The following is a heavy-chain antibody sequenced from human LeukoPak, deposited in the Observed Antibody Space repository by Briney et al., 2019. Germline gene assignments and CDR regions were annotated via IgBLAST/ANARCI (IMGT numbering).Heavy chain of an antibody. D-gene: IGHD6-13*01. CDR1: EFTFSIYW. V-gene: IGHV3-7*01. CDR2: INQDGSEK. Sequence: GGSLRLSCAASEFTFSIYWMSWVRQAPGKGLEWVANINQDGSEKYYVDSVKGRFTISRDNAKNSLFLQMNSLRAEDTAVYYCARDGAAAAPEYFQHWGQGTLVTVSS. CDR3: ARDGAAAAPEYFQH. J-gene: IGHJ1*01.